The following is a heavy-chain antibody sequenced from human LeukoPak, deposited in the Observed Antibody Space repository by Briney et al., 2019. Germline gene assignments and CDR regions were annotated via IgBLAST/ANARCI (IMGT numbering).Heavy chain of an antibody. CDR2: IRSNSDGGTI. D-gene: IGHD3-22*01. J-gene: IGHJ5*02. CDR1: GIAFSSYG. CDR3: ATDFYDST. Sequence: GGSLRLSCVASGIAFSSYGMHWVRQAPGKGLEWVGRIRSNSDGGTIDYAAPVKGGFTLSRDDSKDTLYLQMNSLQTEDTAAYYCATDFYDSTWGQGTLVTVSS. V-gene: IGHV3-15*07.